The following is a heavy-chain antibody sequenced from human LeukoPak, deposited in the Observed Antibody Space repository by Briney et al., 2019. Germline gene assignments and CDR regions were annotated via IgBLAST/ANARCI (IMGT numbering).Heavy chain of an antibody. CDR2: IYSGGST. D-gene: IGHD2-2*01. J-gene: IGHJ3*02. Sequence: GGSLRLSCAASGFTVSSNYMSWVRQAPGKGLEWVSVIYSGGSTYYADSVKGRFTISRDNSKNTLYLQMNSLRAEDTAVYYCAREVIGYQLPNSLDAFDIWGQGTMVTVSS. CDR1: GFTVSSNY. V-gene: IGHV3-53*01. CDR3: AREVIGYQLPNSLDAFDI.